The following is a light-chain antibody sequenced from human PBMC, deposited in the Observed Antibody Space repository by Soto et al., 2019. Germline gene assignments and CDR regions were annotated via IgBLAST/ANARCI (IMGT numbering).Light chain of an antibody. CDR3: QQLNSYPFP. Sequence: DIQLTQSPSFLSASVGERVTITCRASQGISSYLAWYQQKPGKAPKLLIYAASTLQSGVPSRFGGGGSGTEFTLTFSSLQPEDFATYYCQQLNSYPFPCGGGTKVDIK. CDR2: AAS. V-gene: IGKV1-9*01. CDR1: QGISSY. J-gene: IGKJ4*01.